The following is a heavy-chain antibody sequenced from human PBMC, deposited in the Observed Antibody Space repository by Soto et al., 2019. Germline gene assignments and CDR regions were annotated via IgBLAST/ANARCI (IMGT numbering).Heavy chain of an antibody. CDR2: ISYDGSNK. J-gene: IGHJ6*02. CDR3: AKDRSNSPYYYYYGMDV. V-gene: IGHV3-30*18. CDR1: GFTFSSYG. D-gene: IGHD4-4*01. Sequence: QVQLVESGGGVVQPGRSLRLSCAASGFTFSSYGMHWVRQAPGKGLEWVAVISYDGSNKYYADSVKGRFTISRDNSKNPLYLQMNSLRAEDTAVYYCAKDRSNSPYYYYYGMDVWGQGTTVTVSS.